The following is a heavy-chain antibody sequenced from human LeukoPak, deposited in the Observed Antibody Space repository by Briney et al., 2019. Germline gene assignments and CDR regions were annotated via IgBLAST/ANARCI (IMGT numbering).Heavy chain of an antibody. Sequence: SVKVSCKASGGTFSSYAISWVRQAPGQGLEWMGGIIPIFGTANYAQKFQGRVTITTDESTSTAYMELSSLRSEDTAVYYCARVPAGSGYYYYYMDVWGKGTAVTVSS. J-gene: IGHJ6*03. CDR1: GGTFSSYA. CDR3: ARVPAGSGYYYYYMDV. V-gene: IGHV1-69*05. D-gene: IGHD6-13*01. CDR2: IIPIFGTA.